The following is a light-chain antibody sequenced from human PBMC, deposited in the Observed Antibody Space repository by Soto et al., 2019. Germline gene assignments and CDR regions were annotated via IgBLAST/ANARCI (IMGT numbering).Light chain of an antibody. CDR3: QQYYSTLYT. V-gene: IGKV4-1*01. Sequence: DIVMTQSPDSLAVSLGERATINCKSSQSVLYSSNNKNYLAWYQQKPGQPPKLLIYWASTRESGVPDRFSGSGSGTDFTLTISSLQAEDVAVYYCQQYYSTLYTFGQRTKLEIK. CDR2: WAS. J-gene: IGKJ2*01. CDR1: QSVLYSSNNKNY.